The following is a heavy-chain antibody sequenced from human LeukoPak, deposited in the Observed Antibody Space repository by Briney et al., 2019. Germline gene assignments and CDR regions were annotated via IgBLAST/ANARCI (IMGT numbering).Heavy chain of an antibody. D-gene: IGHD1-26*01. CDR3: AKGVVGAMGSVI. V-gene: IGHV3-20*04. CDR1: GFTFDDYA. J-gene: IGHJ3*02. CDR2: TNWNGGST. Sequence: GGSLRLSCAASGFTFDDYAMSWVRQAPGKGLEWVSGTNWNGGSTGYVDSVKGRFAISRDNSKNTLYLQMNSLRAEDTAVYYCAKGVVGAMGSVIWGQGTMVTVSS.